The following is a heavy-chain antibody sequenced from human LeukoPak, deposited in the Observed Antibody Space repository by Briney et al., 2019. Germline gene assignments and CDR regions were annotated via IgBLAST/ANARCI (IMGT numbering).Heavy chain of an antibody. D-gene: IGHD3-10*01. Sequence: SETLSLTCTVSGGSISSSSYDWGWIRQPPGKGLEWIGSIYYSGSTYYNPSLKSRVTISVDTSKNQFSLKLSSVTAADTAVYYCASSYTMVRYNFDYWGQGTLVTVSS. CDR3: ASSYTMVRYNFDY. CDR2: IYYSGST. J-gene: IGHJ4*02. CDR1: GGSISSSSYD. V-gene: IGHV4-39*07.